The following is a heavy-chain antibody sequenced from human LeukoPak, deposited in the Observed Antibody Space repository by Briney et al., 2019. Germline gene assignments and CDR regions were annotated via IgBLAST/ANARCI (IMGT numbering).Heavy chain of an antibody. CDR3: ARDLGYSSSSFWFDP. CDR1: GYTFTGYY. J-gene: IGHJ5*02. D-gene: IGHD6-6*01. V-gene: IGHV1-2*02. CDR2: INPNSGGT. Sequence: ASVKVSCKASGYTFTGYYMHWVRQAPGQGLEWMGWINPNSGGTNYAQKFRGRVTMTRDTSISTAYMELSRLRSDDTAVYYCARDLGYSSSSFWFDPWGQGTLVTVSS.